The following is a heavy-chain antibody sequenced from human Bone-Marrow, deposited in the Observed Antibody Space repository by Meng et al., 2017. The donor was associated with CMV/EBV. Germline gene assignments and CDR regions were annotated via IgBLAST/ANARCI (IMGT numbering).Heavy chain of an antibody. CDR1: GFTFSRYW. J-gene: IGHJ4*02. D-gene: IGHD3-3*01. CDR2: IKQDGSEK. CDR3: VRGSGHTVDF. V-gene: IGHV3-7*04. Sequence: GGSLRLSCAASGFTFSRYWMSWVRQAPGKGLEWMANIKQDGSEKYYVVSVKGRFTISRDSAKNSLYLQMNSLRADDTAVYYCVRGSGHTVDFWGQGALVTVSS.